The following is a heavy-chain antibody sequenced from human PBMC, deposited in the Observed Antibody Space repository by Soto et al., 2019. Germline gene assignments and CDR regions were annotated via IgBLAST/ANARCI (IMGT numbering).Heavy chain of an antibody. CDR2: ISVRGIST. D-gene: IGHD4-17*01. CDR1: GFSFSNYA. CDR3: AKDADYVGSRFDP. J-gene: IGHJ5*02. V-gene: IGHV3-23*01. Sequence: EVQLLGSGGGLVQPGGSLRLSCAASGFSFSNYAMNLVLRAPGKGLEWVSGISVRGISTYYADSVKGRFTISRDNSKSTVFLQMNSLGVEDTAVYYCAKDADYVGSRFDPWGQGTLVTVSS.